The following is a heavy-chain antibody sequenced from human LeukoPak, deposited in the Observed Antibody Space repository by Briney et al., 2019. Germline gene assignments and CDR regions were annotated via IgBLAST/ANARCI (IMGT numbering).Heavy chain of an antibody. D-gene: IGHD4-23*01. V-gene: IGHV3-53*01. Sequence: PGGSLRLSCAASGFTVSSNYMSWVRQAPGKGLEWVSVIYSGGSTYYADSVKGRFTISRDNAKNSLYLQMNSLRDEDTAVYYCARDYGGNSNFDYWGQGTLVTVSS. J-gene: IGHJ4*02. CDR3: ARDYGGNSNFDY. CDR1: GFTVSSNY. CDR2: IYSGGST.